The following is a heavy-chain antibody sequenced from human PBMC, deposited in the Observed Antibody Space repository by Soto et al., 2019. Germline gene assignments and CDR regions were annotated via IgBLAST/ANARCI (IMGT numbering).Heavy chain of an antibody. Sequence: GGSLRLSCAASGFTFSSYSMNWVRQAPGKGLEWVSSISSSSSYIYYADSVKGRFTISRDNAKNSLYLQMNSLRAEDTAVYYCATVPRGVISAIDYWGQGTXVTVSS. D-gene: IGHD3-10*01. V-gene: IGHV3-21*01. J-gene: IGHJ4*02. CDR3: ATVPRGVISAIDY. CDR2: ISSSSSYI. CDR1: GFTFSSYS.